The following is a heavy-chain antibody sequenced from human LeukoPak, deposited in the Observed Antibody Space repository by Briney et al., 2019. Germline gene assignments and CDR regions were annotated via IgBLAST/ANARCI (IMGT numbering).Heavy chain of an antibody. V-gene: IGHV4-59*01. J-gene: IGHJ3*02. Sequence: SETLSLTCTVSGGSISSYYWSWIRQPPGKGLDWIGYVYYSGSTNYNPSLKSRVTISVDTSKNQFSLKLSSVTAADTAGYYSARDRRGYYDSSGFTTDAFDIWGQGTMVTVSS. D-gene: IGHD3-22*01. CDR2: VYYSGST. CDR3: ARDRRGYYDSSGFTTDAFDI. CDR1: GGSISSYY.